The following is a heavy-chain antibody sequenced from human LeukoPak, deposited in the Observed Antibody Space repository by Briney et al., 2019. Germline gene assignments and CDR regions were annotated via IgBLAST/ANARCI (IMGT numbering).Heavy chain of an antibody. J-gene: IGHJ5*02. CDR1: GGTFSSYA. Sequence: ASVKVSCKASGGTFSSYAISWVRQAPGQGLEWMGRIIPILGIANYAQKFQGRVTITADKSTSTAYMELSSLRSEDTAVYYRARDAGTAMVPNWFDPWGQGTLVTVSS. V-gene: IGHV1-69*04. CDR3: ARDAGTAMVPNWFDP. CDR2: IIPILGIA. D-gene: IGHD5-18*01.